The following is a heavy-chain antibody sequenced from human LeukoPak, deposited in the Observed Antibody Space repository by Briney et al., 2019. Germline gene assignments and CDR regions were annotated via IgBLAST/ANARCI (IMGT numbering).Heavy chain of an antibody. CDR3: AKVGVTTFHFEY. CDR2: ISGSGGST. J-gene: IGHJ4*02. CDR1: RFTFSSYA. V-gene: IGHV3-23*01. Sequence: PAGSLRLSCAASRFTFSSYARSWVRQAPGKGLEWVSAISGSGGSTYYADSVKGRFTISRDNSSNTLYLQMNSLGAEDTAVYYCAKVGVTTFHFEYWGQGTLVTVSS. D-gene: IGHD4-11*01.